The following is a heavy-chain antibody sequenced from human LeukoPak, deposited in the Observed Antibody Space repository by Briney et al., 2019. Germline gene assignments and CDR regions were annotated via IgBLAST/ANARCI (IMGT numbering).Heavy chain of an antibody. CDR1: GFTVDSNY. Sequence: PGGSLRLSCAASGFTVDSNYLSWVRQAPGKGLEGVSTIYTGGNTYYAASVKGRFTLSRDFSKNTVFLHMNSLRAEDTAMYYCARGDDSGYYDYFDYWGQGALVTVSS. V-gene: IGHV3-53*01. J-gene: IGHJ4*02. CDR3: ARGDDSGYYDYFDY. D-gene: IGHD3-22*01. CDR2: IYTGGNT.